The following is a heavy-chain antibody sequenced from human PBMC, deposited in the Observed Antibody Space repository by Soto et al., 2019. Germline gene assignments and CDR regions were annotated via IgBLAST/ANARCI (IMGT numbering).Heavy chain of an antibody. D-gene: IGHD3-10*02. J-gene: IGHJ3*02. CDR2: ISGSGSST. Sequence: GGSLRLSCAASGSTFSSYGMSWVRQAPGRGLEWVSAISGSGSSTYYADSMKGRFTISRDNSENTLFVQMNSLRAEDTAIYYCARFYVPGGWDAFDIWGQGTLVTVSS. V-gene: IGHV3-23*01. CDR3: ARFYVPGGWDAFDI. CDR1: GSTFSSYG.